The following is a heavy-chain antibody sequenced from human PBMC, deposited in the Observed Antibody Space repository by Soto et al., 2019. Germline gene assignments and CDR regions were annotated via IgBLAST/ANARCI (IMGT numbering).Heavy chain of an antibody. V-gene: IGHV3-66*01. CDR3: ARDPWARGPPN. Sequence: PGGSLILSCAASGFTVTTNYMSWVRQAPGKGLEWVSVIYSGGDTFYADSVKDRFTISRDSSKNTVYLQMDSLRAEDTAVYYCARDPWARGPPNWGQGTLVTVSS. J-gene: IGHJ4*02. D-gene: IGHD3-10*01. CDR2: IYSGGDT. CDR1: GFTVTTNY.